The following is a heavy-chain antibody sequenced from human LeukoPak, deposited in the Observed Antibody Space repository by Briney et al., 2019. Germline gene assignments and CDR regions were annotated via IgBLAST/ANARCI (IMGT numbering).Heavy chain of an antibody. J-gene: IGHJ4*02. V-gene: IGHV3-7*01. CDR1: GFTFSSYW. CDR2: IKQDGSEK. D-gene: IGHD5-12*01. CDR3: ARDLIESVDIVATILAY. Sequence: GGSLRLSCAASGFTFSSYWMSWVRQAPGKGLEWVANIKQDGSEKYYVDSVKGRFTISRDNAKNSLYLQMNSLRAEDTAVYYCARDLIESVDIVATILAYWGQGTLVTVSS.